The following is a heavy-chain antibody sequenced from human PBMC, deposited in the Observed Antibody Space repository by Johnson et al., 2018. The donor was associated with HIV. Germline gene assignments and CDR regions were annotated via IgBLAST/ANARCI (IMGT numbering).Heavy chain of an antibody. CDR2: IYSGGNT. J-gene: IGHJ3*02. V-gene: IGHV3-66*01. D-gene: IGHD6-6*01. CDR3: ARDRWYSSSSGGVDDAFDI. Sequence: VQLVESGGGLVQPGGSLRLSCAASGITVSSSYMSWVRQAPGKGLEWVSVIYSGGNTYYADSVRGRFTISRDNSKNTLYLQMNSLRAEDTAVYYCARDRWYSSSSGGVDDAFDIWGQGTMVTVSS. CDR1: GITVSSSY.